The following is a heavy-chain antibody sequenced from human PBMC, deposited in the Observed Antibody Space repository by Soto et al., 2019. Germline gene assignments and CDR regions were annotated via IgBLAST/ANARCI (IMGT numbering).Heavy chain of an antibody. CDR3: ARDNGNPKGRFDP. V-gene: IGHV3-7*01. CDR1: GFTFSDYL. Sequence: GGSLRLSCAASGFTFSDYLMTWVRQSPGKGLEWVANIRQDGSEKYYVDSVKGRFTIPRDNAKNSLYLQMNSLRAEDTAVYFCARDNGNPKGRFDPWGQGTLVTVSS. D-gene: IGHD3-10*01. J-gene: IGHJ5*02. CDR2: IRQDGSEK.